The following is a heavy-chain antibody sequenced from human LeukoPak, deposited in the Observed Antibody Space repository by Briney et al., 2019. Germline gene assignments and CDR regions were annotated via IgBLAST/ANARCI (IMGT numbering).Heavy chain of an antibody. Sequence: ASVKVSCKASGYTFTSYGISWVRQAPGQGLEWMGWISAYNGNTNYAQKLQGRVTMTTDTSTSTAYMELRSLRSDDTAVYYCARDQDMYCYDSSGLYFQHWGQGTLVTVSS. J-gene: IGHJ1*01. CDR1: GYTFTSYG. D-gene: IGHD3-22*01. CDR3: ARDQDMYCYDSSGLYFQH. CDR2: ISAYNGNT. V-gene: IGHV1-18*01.